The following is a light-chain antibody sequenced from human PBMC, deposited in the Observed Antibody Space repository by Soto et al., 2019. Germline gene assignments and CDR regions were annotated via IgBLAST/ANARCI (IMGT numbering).Light chain of an antibody. Sequence: DIVMTQSPDSLAVSLGERATINCKSSQSVLYSSNNKNYLAWYQQRPGQPPKLLIYWASTRESGVPDRSSGSGSGTDFTPTITSLQAEDVAVYYCQQYESTPPTFGQGTKLEIK. CDR3: QQYESTPPT. J-gene: IGKJ2*01. CDR2: WAS. V-gene: IGKV4-1*01. CDR1: QSVLYSSNNKNY.